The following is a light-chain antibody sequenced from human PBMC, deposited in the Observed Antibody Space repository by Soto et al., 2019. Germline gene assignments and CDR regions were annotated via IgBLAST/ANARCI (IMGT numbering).Light chain of an antibody. V-gene: IGLV1-47*02. CDR1: HSNSGSNY. J-gene: IGLJ3*02. CDR2: SND. CDR3: VSWDNSLRGRV. Sequence: QSVLTQPPSASGTPGQRVTISCSGSHSNSGSNYVYWYQQLPGTAPKLLIYSNDQRRSGVPDRFSGSKSGATASLAISGLRSDDEADYYCVSWDNSLRGRVFGGGTQLTVL.